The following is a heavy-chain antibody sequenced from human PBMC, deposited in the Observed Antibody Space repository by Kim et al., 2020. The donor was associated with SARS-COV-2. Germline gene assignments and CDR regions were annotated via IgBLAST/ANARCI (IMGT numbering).Heavy chain of an antibody. Sequence: YSQKFQGRVTITRDTSASTAYMELSSLRSEDTAVYYCARADFDWLLFLNYWGQGTLVTVSS. CDR3: ARADFDWLLFLNY. J-gene: IGHJ4*02. V-gene: IGHV1-3*01. D-gene: IGHD3-9*01.